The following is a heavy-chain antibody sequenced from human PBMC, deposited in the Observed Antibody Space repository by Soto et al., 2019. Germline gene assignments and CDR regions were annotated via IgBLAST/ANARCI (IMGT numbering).Heavy chain of an antibody. V-gene: IGHV1-2*02. D-gene: IGHD6-19*01. J-gene: IGHJ4*02. CDR2: INPNSTGT. CDR3: PSGSSGWSQFDY. CDR1: GYTFTGYY. Sequence: GASVKVSCKASGYTFTGYYMHCVRQAPGQGLEWMGWINPNSTGTNHAQKFQGRVTMTRDTSISTAYMELSRLRSDDTAVYYCPSGSSGWSQFDYWGQGTLVTVSS.